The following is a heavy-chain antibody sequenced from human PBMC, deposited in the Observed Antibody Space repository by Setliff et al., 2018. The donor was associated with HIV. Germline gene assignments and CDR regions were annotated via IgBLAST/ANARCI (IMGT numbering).Heavy chain of an antibody. CDR2: IRYDGSDK. Sequence: PGGSLRLSCEISGFTFSNYGMHWVRQAPGKGPEGVAFIRYDGSDKYYVDSVKGRFTVSRDNAKNSLYLQINSLSAEDTAVYFCASVHGAGAYFFEYWGQGAPVTVSS. CDR3: ASVHGAGAYFFEY. V-gene: IGHV3-30*02. D-gene: IGHD1-26*01. J-gene: IGHJ4*02. CDR1: GFTFSNYG.